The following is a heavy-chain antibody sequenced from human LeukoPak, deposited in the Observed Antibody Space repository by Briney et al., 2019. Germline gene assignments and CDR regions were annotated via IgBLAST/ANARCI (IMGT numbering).Heavy chain of an antibody. Sequence: PGGSLRLSCAASGFTVSSNYMSWVRQAPGKGLEWVSVIYSGGSTYYADSVKGRFTISRDNSKTTLYLQMNSLRAEDTAVYYCARYRYYYYMDVWGKGTTVTISS. CDR2: IYSGGST. V-gene: IGHV3-53*01. CDR1: GFTVSSNY. J-gene: IGHJ6*03. CDR3: ARYRYYYYMDV.